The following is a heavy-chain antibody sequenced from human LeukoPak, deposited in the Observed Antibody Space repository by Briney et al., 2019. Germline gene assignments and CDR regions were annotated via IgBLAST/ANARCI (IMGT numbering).Heavy chain of an antibody. CDR1: GYTFTSYG. D-gene: IGHD3-3*01. V-gene: IGHV1-18*01. J-gene: IGHJ4*02. Sequence: ASVKVSCKASGYTFTSYGISWVRQAPGQGLERMGWISAYNGNTNYAQKLQGRVTMTTDTSTSTAYMELRSLRSDDTAVYYCARGVWSGTGKYYFDYWGQGTLVTVSS. CDR2: ISAYNGNT. CDR3: ARGVWSGTGKYYFDY.